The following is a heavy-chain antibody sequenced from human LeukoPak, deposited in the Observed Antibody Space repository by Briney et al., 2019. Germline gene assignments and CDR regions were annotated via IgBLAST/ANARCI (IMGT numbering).Heavy chain of an antibody. J-gene: IGHJ3*02. CDR2: SGST. CDR1: GYSISSGYY. V-gene: IGHV4-38-2*02. CDR3: ARRSGSYPDAFDI. Sequence: SETLSLTCTVSGYSISSGYYWGWIRQPPGKGLEWIGSGSTYYNPSLKSRVTISVDTSKKQFSLKLSSVTAADTAVYYCARRSGSYPDAFDIWGQGTMVTVSS. D-gene: IGHD1-26*01.